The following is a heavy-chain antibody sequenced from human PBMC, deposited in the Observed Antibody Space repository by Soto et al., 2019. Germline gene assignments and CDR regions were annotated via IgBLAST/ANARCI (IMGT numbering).Heavy chain of an antibody. CDR3: ARGGLRYFDWSPIDV. Sequence: GASVKVSCKASGYTFTGYYMHWVRQAPGQGLEWMGWINPNSGGTNYAQKFQGWVTMTRDASISTAYMELSRLRSDDTAVYYCARGGLRYFDWSPIDVWGQGTMVTVSS. CDR2: INPNSGGT. J-gene: IGHJ6*02. V-gene: IGHV1-2*04. D-gene: IGHD3-9*01. CDR1: GYTFTGYY.